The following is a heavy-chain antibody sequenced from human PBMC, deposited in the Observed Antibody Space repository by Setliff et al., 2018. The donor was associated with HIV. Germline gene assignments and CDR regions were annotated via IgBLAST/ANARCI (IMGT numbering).Heavy chain of an antibody. CDR3: ATVRRYYYDSSGQEYFQH. CDR2: FDPEDVET. CDR1: GYTLAELS. V-gene: IGHV1-24*01. Sequence: ASVKVSCKVSGYTLAELSIHWVRQAPGKGLEWMGGFDPEDVETVYAQKFQGRVTMTEDTSTDTAYMELSSLRSEDTAVYYRATVRRYYYDSSGQEYFQHWGQGTLVTVSS. D-gene: IGHD3-22*01. J-gene: IGHJ1*01.